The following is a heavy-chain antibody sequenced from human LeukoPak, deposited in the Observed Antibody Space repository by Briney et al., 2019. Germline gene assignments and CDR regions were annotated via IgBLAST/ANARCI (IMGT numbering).Heavy chain of an antibody. CDR1: GGSCSGYY. J-gene: IGHJ5*02. V-gene: IGHV4-34*01. Sequence: SETLSLTCAVYGGSCSGYYWMWIRQPPGKGLEGMGEINHSGSTNYNPSLKSRVTISVDTSKNQFSLKLSSVTAADTAVYYCARRRVTMVRGVNPENWFDPWGQGTLVTVSS. CDR2: INHSGST. D-gene: IGHD3-10*01. CDR3: ARRRVTMVRGVNPENWFDP.